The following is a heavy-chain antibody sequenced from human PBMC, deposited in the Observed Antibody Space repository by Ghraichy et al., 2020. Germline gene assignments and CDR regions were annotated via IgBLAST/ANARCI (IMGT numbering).Heavy chain of an antibody. CDR2: ITSSSRFK. V-gene: IGHV3-48*02. D-gene: IGHD4-23*01. Sequence: GGSLRLSCVGSGFTFSSYSMNWVRQSPGKGLEWVSYITSSSRFKSYADSVKGRFTISRDNAQNSLYLEMNSLRDEDTAVYYCARGSTVVRFYFYAGMDVWGQGTTVTVSS. J-gene: IGHJ6*02. CDR3: ARGSTVVRFYFYAGMDV. CDR1: GFTFSSYS.